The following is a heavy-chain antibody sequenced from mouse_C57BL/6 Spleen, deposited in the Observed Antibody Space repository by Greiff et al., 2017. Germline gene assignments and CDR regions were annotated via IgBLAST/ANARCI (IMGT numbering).Heavy chain of an antibody. J-gene: IGHJ3*01. V-gene: IGHV1-82*01. CDR2: IYPGDGDT. CDR1: GYAFSSSW. Sequence: QVQLQQSGPELVKPGASVKISCKASGYAFSSSWMNWVKQRPGKGLEWIGRIYPGDGDTNYNGKVKGKATLTADKSSSTAYMQLSSLTSEDSAVYFCARVYGNSWFAYWGQGTLVTVSA. CDR3: ARVYGNSWFAY. D-gene: IGHD2-1*01.